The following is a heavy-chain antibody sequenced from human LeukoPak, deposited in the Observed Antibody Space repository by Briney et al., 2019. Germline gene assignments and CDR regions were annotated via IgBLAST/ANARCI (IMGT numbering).Heavy chain of an antibody. CDR2: IDNDGGT. D-gene: IGHD5-24*01. CDR1: GFTFSHSY. J-gene: IGHJ4*02. V-gene: IGHV3-74*01. CDR3: ARDLNYNLDF. Sequence: GGSLRLSCAASGFTFSHSYMHWVRQAPGKGLVWVSRIDNDGGTSYADSVKGRFTITRDNAKNTLYLQMNSLRAEDTALYYCARDLNYNLDFWGQRTLVTVSS.